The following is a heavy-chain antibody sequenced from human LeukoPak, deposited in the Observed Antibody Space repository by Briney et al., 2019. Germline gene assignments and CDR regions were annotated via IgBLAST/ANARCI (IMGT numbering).Heavy chain of an antibody. CDR3: ARGANRLDS. CDR2: IYYTGST. V-gene: IGHV4-59*12. Sequence: SETLSLTCSVSGGSINTYYWSWIRQTPGKGLEWIGFIYYTGSTNYNPSLKSRATMSVDTSKSQFSLKLTSVTAADTVLYYCARGANRLDSWGRGTLVTVSS. CDR1: GGSINTYY. D-gene: IGHD1-14*01. J-gene: IGHJ4*02.